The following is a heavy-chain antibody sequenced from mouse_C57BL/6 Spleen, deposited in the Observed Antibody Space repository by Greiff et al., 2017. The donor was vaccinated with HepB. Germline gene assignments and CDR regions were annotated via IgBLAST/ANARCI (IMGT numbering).Heavy chain of an antibody. CDR2: INPSNGGT. Sequence: QVQLQQSGTELVKPGASVKLSCKASGYTFTSYWMHWVKQRPGQGLEWIGNINPSNGGTNYNEKFKSKATLTVDKSSSTAYMQLSSLTSEDSAVYDCAREGELWLRRFAYWGQGTLVTVSA. J-gene: IGHJ3*01. CDR1: GYTFTSYW. V-gene: IGHV1-53*01. CDR3: AREGELWLRRFAY. D-gene: IGHD2-2*01.